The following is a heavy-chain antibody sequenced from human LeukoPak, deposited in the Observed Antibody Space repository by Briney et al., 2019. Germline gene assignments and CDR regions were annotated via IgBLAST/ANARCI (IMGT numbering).Heavy chain of an antibody. CDR3: ARGGTGDAFDI. CDR2: IGTAGDT. Sequence: GGSLRLSRAASGFTFSSYDMHWVRQATGKGLEWVSAIGTAGDTYYPGSVKGRFTISRENAKNSLYLQMNSLRAGDTAVYYCARGGTGDAFDIWGQGTMVTVSS. CDR1: GFTFSSYD. J-gene: IGHJ3*02. D-gene: IGHD1-1*01. V-gene: IGHV3-13*01.